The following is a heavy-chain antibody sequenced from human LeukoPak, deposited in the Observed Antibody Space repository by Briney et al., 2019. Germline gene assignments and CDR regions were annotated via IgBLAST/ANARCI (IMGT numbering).Heavy chain of an antibody. CDR3: ARGSRSTILGVVIGV. J-gene: IGHJ6*04. V-gene: IGHV4-4*07. Sequence: PSETLSLTCAVSGYSISRGYYWGWIRQPPGKGLEWIGRIYTSGSTNYNPSLKSQVTMSVDTSKNQFSLKLSSVTAADTAVYYCARGSRSTILGVVIGVWGKGTTVTVSS. D-gene: IGHD3-3*01. CDR1: GYSISRGYY. CDR2: IYTSGST.